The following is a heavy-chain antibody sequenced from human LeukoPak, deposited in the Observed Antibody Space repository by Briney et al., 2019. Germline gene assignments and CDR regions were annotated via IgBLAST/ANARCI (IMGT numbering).Heavy chain of an antibody. CDR3: ATELRLFGVVMNGMDV. J-gene: IGHJ6*02. D-gene: IGHD3-3*01. CDR2: IDPEDGET. Sequence: ASVKVSCKVSGYTLTELSMHWVRQAPGKGLEWMGGIDPEDGETIYAQKFQGRVTMTEDTSTDTAYMELSSLRSEDTAVYYCATELRLFGVVMNGMDVWGQGTTVTVSS. V-gene: IGHV1-24*01. CDR1: GYTLTELS.